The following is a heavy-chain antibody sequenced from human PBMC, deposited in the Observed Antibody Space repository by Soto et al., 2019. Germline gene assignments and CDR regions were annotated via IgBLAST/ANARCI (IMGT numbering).Heavy chain of an antibody. CDR2: FIPMSGTA. Sequence: ASVKVSCKASGGTLNKYGISWVRQAPGQGLEWMGDFIPMSGTANYAQKFQGRVTITADESTSTAYMDLSSLRSEDTAVYYCASGKPATFGGVIVYYYYAMDVWGQGTTVTVSS. D-gene: IGHD3-16*02. V-gene: IGHV1-69*13. J-gene: IGHJ6*02. CDR3: ASGKPATFGGVIVYYYYAMDV. CDR1: GGTLNKYG.